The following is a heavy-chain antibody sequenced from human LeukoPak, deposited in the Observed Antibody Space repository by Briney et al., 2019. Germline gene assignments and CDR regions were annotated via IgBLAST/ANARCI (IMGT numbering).Heavy chain of an antibody. J-gene: IGHJ4*02. CDR1: GFLFSDYY. Sequence: GGSLRLSCAASGFLFSDYYMSWIRQAPGKGLEWVAYIISSSGSYTNYADSVKGRFTISRDNAKTSLYLQMNSLRADDTAVYYCARARGYSFRYYSDYWGQGTLVTVSS. D-gene: IGHD5-18*01. CDR2: IISSSGSYT. CDR3: ARARGYSFRYYSDY. V-gene: IGHV3-11*05.